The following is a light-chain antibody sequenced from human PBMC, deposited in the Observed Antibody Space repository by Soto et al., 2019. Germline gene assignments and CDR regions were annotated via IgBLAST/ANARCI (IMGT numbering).Light chain of an antibody. Sequence: DIQMTQSPSSLSASVGDRVTITCRASQSISSSLNWYQQKPGKAPKLQIFGASSLQSGVPSRFSGSGSGTDFTLTISSLQPEDFATYYCQQSYSTPWTFGRGTKVEIK. CDR1: QSISSS. J-gene: IGKJ1*01. CDR2: GAS. CDR3: QQSYSTPWT. V-gene: IGKV1-39*01.